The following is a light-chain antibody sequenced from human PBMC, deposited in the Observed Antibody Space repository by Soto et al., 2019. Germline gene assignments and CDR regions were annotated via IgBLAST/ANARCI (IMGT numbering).Light chain of an antibody. V-gene: IGKV1-39*01. CDR3: QQSYGIKT. J-gene: IGKJ1*01. CDR2: AAS. CDR1: QSISSY. Sequence: DIQMTQSPSSLSASVGDRVTITCRASQSISSYLNWYQQKPGKAPKLLIYAASSLQSGVPSRFSGSGSGTDFTLTISSLQPEDFATYYCQQSYGIKTFGQGTKGDIK.